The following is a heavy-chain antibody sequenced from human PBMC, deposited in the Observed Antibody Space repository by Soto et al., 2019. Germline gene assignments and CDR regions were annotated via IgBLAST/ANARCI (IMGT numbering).Heavy chain of an antibody. CDR3: ARDPLGDGGMDV. Sequence: GGSLRLSCAASGFTFSSYDMHWVRQATGKGLEWVSAIGTAGDTYYPGSVKGRFTISRENAKNSLYLQMNSLRAEDTAVYYCARDPLGDGGMDVWGQGTTVTVSS. CDR2: IGTAGDT. CDR1: GFTFSSYD. J-gene: IGHJ6*02. D-gene: IGHD6-13*01. V-gene: IGHV3-13*01.